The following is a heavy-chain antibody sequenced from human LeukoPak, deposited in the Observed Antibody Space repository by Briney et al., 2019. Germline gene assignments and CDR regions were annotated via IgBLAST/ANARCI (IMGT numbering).Heavy chain of an antibody. CDR3: ARADIVVVPAAERESYYYYYGMDV. V-gene: IGHV4-34*01. D-gene: IGHD2-2*01. J-gene: IGHJ6*02. CDR1: GGSFSGYY. CDR2: INHSGST. Sequence: DPSETLSLTCAVYGGSFSGYYWSWIRQPPGKGLEWIGEINHSGSTNYNPSLKSRVTISVDTSKNQFSLKLSSVTAADTAVYYCARADIVVVPAAERESYYYYYGMDVWGQGTTVTVSS.